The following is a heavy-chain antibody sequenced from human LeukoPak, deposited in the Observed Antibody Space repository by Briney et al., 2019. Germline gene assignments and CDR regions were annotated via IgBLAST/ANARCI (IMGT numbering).Heavy chain of an antibody. Sequence: GGSLRLSCAASGFSFSRSGMHWVRQAPGKGLEWVAYMEYTGSNEWYADSVKGRFSISRDNSKHTLYLQMNSLRYEDTALYFCAKGFFVVVSSLRDALSIGGGGTMVTVFS. J-gene: IGHJ3*02. D-gene: IGHD3-3*01. CDR1: GFSFSRSG. CDR2: MEYTGSNE. CDR3: AKGFFVVVSSLRDALSI. V-gene: IGHV3-30*02.